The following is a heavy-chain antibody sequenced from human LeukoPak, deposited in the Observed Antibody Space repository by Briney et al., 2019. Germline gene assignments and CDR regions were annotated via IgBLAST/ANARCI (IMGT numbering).Heavy chain of an antibody. CDR1: GYTFTCYY. J-gene: IGHJ5*02. CDR2: INPNSGGT. D-gene: IGHD5-18*01. CDR3: ATGYMYGYLEAIWLDP. V-gene: IGHV1-2*02. Sequence: ASVKVSCKASGYTFTCYYMHWVRHAPGQGLEWMGWINPNSGGTNYAQKFQGRVTMTRDTSITTAYMELSRLRSDDTAVYYCATGYMYGYLEAIWLDPWGEGTLVTVSS.